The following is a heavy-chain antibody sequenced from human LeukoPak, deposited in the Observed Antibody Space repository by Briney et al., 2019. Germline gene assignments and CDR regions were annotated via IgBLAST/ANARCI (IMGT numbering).Heavy chain of an antibody. CDR3: ARSSLDYGDYIDAFDI. J-gene: IGHJ3*02. Sequence: GRSLRLSCAASGLSLGDHYMNWLRQAPGKGLEWLSYISSLGTTIYYAASVKGRLTIPRDIAKHSLFLQMDSLRVEATALYYCARSSLDYGDYIDAFDIWGEGTMVTVSS. CDR1: GLSLGDHY. D-gene: IGHD4-17*01. CDR2: ISSLGTTI. V-gene: IGHV3-11*01.